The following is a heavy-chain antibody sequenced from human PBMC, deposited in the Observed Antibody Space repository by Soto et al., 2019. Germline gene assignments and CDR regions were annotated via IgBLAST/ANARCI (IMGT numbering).Heavy chain of an antibody. CDR3: ARLGSSGYLGAFDI. CDR2: LYPGDSDT. D-gene: IGHD3-22*01. V-gene: IGHV5-51*01. J-gene: IGHJ3*02. Sequence: PGESRKISCNASGYKIDTYWIAWVRQRSGKGLEWMGILYPGDSDTRYSPSFQGHVTISADKSISTAYLQWSSLKASDTAMYYCARLGSSGYLGAFDIWGQGTMVTVSS. CDR1: GYKIDTYW.